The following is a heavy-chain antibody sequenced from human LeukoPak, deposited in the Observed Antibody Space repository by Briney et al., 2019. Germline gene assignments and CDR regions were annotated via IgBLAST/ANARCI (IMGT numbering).Heavy chain of an antibody. V-gene: IGHV3-33*01. CDR3: ARDPSQYCSSTSCLLEGSMDV. J-gene: IGHJ6*04. D-gene: IGHD2-2*01. CDR1: GFTFSSYG. CDR2: IWYDGSNK. Sequence: RGSLRLSCAASGFTFSSYGMHWVRQAPGKGLEWVAVIWYDGSNKYYADSVKGRFTISRDNSKNTLYLQMNSLRAEDTAVYYCARDPSQYCSSTSCLLEGSMDVWGKGTTVTVSS.